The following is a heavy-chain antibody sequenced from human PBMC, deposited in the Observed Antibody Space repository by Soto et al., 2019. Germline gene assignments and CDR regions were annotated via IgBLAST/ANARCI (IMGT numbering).Heavy chain of an antibody. V-gene: IGHV3-30*03. J-gene: IGHJ6*02. CDR1: GFTFIDYN. CDR2: ISYDGSTI. Sequence: LGLSCSTSGFTFIDYNMPVVRQAPGKGLEWVAVISYDGSTIYYADSVKGRFTITRDNAKNSLYLQMNNLRAEDTAVYFCTRKRFGMDVWGQGTTVTVS. CDR3: TRKRFGMDV. D-gene: IGHD3-3*01.